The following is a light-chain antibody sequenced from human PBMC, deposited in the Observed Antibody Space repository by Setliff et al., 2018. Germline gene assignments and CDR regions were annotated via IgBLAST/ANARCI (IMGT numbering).Light chain of an antibody. V-gene: IGLV2-14*01. CDR3: SSYTSLSTRA. CDR1: SSDVGDYKY. Sequence: QSALTQPASVSGSPGQSITISCTGTSSDVGDYKYVSWYQQLPGKAPKLIIFEVSNRPSGIPNRFSGSKSGNTASLSISGLQAEDEADYYCSSYTSLSTRAFGTGTKVTVL. J-gene: IGLJ1*01. CDR2: EVS.